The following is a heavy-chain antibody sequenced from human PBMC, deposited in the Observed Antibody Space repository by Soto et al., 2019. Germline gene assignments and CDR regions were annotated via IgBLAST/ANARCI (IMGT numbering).Heavy chain of an antibody. D-gene: IGHD3-10*01. J-gene: IGHJ3*02. Sequence: QVQLVQSGAEVKKPGSSVKVSCKASGGTFSSYTISWVRQAPGQGLEWMGRIIPILGIANYAQKFQGRVTITADTSTNKAYRELSRLRSEDTAVYSCAMVRGDFAFDIWGQGTMGTVSS. CDR3: AMVRGDFAFDI. CDR1: GGTFSSYT. V-gene: IGHV1-69*02. CDR2: IIPILGIA.